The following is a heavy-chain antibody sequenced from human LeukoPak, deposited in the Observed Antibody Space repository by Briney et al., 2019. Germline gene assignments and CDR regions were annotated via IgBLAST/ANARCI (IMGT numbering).Heavy chain of an antibody. V-gene: IGHV3-7*01. Sequence: PGGSLRLSCAASGFTFSRFWMTWVRQAPGKGLEWVANIKQDGSEKYYVGSVKGRFTISRDNAKNSLYLQMNSLRAEDTAVYYCAGSGWQVYLDYWGQGTLVTVSS. CDR1: GFTFSRFW. CDR2: IKQDGSEK. D-gene: IGHD6-19*01. J-gene: IGHJ4*02. CDR3: AGSGWQVYLDY.